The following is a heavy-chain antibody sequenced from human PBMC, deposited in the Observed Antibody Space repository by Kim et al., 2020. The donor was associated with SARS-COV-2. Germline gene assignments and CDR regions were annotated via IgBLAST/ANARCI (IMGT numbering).Heavy chain of an antibody. D-gene: IGHD3-9*01. V-gene: IGHV3-53*04. CDR3: ARAPGYYDILTGYYIWWYFDL. CDR1: GFTVSSNY. J-gene: IGHJ2*01. Sequence: GGSLRLSCAASGFTVSSNYMSWVRQAPGKGLQWVSVIYSGGITYYADSVKGRFTISRHNSKNTLYLQMNSLRAEDTAVYYCARAPGYYDILTGYYIWWYFDLWGRGTLVTVSS. CDR2: IYSGGIT.